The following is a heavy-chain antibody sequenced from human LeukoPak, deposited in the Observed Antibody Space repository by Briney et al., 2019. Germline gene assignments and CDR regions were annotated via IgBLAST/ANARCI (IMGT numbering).Heavy chain of an antibody. CDR3: AKEPLYSGSWYKRVGFDY. CDR1: GFTFSSYG. Sequence: GGSLRLSCAASGFTFSSYGMHWVRQAPGKGLEWVAVISYDGSNKYYADSVKGRFTISRDNSKNTLYLQMNSLRAEDTAVYYCAKEPLYSGSWYKRVGFDYWGQGTLVTVSS. V-gene: IGHV3-30*18. J-gene: IGHJ4*02. CDR2: ISYDGSNK. D-gene: IGHD6-13*01.